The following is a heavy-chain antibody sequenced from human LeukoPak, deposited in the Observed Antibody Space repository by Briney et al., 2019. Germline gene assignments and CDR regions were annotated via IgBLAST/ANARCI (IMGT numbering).Heavy chain of an antibody. CDR1: GFTFSDSY. CDR3: ARARPYYGGNRDPYYYFDY. J-gene: IGHJ4*02. D-gene: IGHD4-23*01. Sequence: GGSLRLSCAASGFTFSDSYMSWIRQAPGKGLEWVSYISSSSSTINYAGSVKGRFTISRDNAKNSLYLQMNSLRAEDTAVYYCARARPYYGGNRDPYYYFDYWGQGTLVTVSS. CDR2: ISSSSSTI. V-gene: IGHV3-11*04.